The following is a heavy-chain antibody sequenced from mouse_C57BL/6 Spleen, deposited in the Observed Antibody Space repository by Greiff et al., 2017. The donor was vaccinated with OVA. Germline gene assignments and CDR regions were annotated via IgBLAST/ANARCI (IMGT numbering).Heavy chain of an antibody. CDR2: ISDGGSYT. CDR1: GFTFSSYA. J-gene: IGHJ4*01. CDR3: ARVDYYGDAMDS. Sequence: EVKVEESGGGLVKPGGSLKLSCAASGFTFSSYAMSWVRQTPEKRLEWVATISDGGSYTYYPDNVKGRFTISRDNAKNNLYLQMSQLKSEDTAMYYCARVDYYGDAMDSWGKGTSVTVSS. D-gene: IGHD1-2*01. V-gene: IGHV5-4*03.